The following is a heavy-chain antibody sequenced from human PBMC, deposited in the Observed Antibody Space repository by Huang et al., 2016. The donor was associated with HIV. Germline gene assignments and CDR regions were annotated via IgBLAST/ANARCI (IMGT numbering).Heavy chain of an antibody. Sequence: QEQLVESGGGVVQPGGSLRLSCAPSGFSFSLYGMHWVRQAPGKGLEWVAFIRFDGGNKHYADSAKGRFTISRDNSKKMLFLEMNSLRGDDTAFYYCATDLGGYSFDYWGQGALVSVSS. CDR2: IRFDGGNK. V-gene: IGHV3-30*02. CDR3: ATDLGGYSFDY. J-gene: IGHJ4*02. D-gene: IGHD2-21*02. CDR1: GFSFSLYG.